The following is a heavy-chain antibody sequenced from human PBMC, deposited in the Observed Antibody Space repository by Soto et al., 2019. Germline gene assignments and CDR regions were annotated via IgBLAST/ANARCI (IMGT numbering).Heavy chain of an antibody. CDR3: AKSLSASPNYFFDS. CDR1: GVPFSSYA. J-gene: IGHJ4*02. V-gene: IGHV3-23*01. D-gene: IGHD1-1*01. CDR2: ISGSGGIT. Sequence: AGSLRLACAASGVPFSSYAMSWVRQAPGKGLEWVSGISGSGGITYYADSVKGRFTISRDNSKNTLYLQMNSLRADDTAVYYCAKSLSASPNYFFDSWGQGTLVTVSS.